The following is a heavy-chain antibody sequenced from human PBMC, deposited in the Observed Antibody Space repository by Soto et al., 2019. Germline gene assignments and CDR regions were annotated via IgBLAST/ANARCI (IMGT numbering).Heavy chain of an antibody. J-gene: IGHJ5*02. CDR1: GFTFSSYS. Sequence: GGSLRLSCAASGFTFSSYSMNWVRQAPGKGLEWVSYISSSSSTIYYADSVKGRFTISRDNAKNSLYLQMNSLRDEDTAVYYCARVDYYDSSGYYYDGSPWFDPWGQGT. D-gene: IGHD3-22*01. V-gene: IGHV3-48*02. CDR3: ARVDYYDSSGYYYDGSPWFDP. CDR2: ISSSSSTI.